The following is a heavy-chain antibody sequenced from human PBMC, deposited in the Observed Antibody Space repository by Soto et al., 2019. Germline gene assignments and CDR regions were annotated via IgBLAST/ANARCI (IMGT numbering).Heavy chain of an antibody. CDR1: GGTFSSYA. D-gene: IGHD6-13*01. Sequence: ASVKVSCKASGGTFSSYAISWVRQAPGQGLEWMGGIIPIFGTANYAQKFQGRVTITADESTSTAYMELSSLRSEDTAVYYCARDSIAAADLYYYYGMDAWGQGTTVTVSS. J-gene: IGHJ6*02. CDR3: ARDSIAAADLYYYYGMDA. CDR2: IIPIFGTA. V-gene: IGHV1-69*13.